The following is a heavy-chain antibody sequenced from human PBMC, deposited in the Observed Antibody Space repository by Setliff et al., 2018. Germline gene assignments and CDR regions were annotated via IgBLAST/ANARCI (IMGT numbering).Heavy chain of an antibody. Sequence: SCAVSGITFKNAWMTWVRQSPGKGLEWVGRIKSKSEGEARDYAAPVKGRFTISRDDSKQIVYLQMNSLKIEDTAVYYCSTGPRDSRNYLNWIGHWGQGALVTVSS. D-gene: IGHD3-22*01. V-gene: IGHV3-15*01. CDR2: IKSKSEGEAR. CDR3: STGPRDSRNYLNWIGH. J-gene: IGHJ5*02. CDR1: GITFKNAW.